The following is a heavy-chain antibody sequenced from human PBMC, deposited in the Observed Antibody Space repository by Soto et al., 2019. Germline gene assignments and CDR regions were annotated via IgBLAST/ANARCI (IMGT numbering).Heavy chain of an antibody. Sequence: EVQLVDSGGDLVQPGGSLRLSCAASGFTFSPNWRSWAPQAPGKGLEGVANKDPVGSQKYYVDSVKGRFTISRDNAKNSLYLQMNSLRAEDTAVYYCARDMGPSGAYGYWGQGTLVTVSS. CDR3: ARDMGPSGAYGY. D-gene: IGHD1-26*01. V-gene: IGHV3-7*03. CDR1: GFTFSPNW. J-gene: IGHJ4*02. CDR2: KDPVGSQK.